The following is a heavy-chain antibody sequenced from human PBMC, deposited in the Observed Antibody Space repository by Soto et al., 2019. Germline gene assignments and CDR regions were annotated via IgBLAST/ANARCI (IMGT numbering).Heavy chain of an antibody. D-gene: IGHD4-17*01. CDR3: ARARVTTPFDY. CDR2: INHSGST. V-gene: IGHV4-34*01. Sequence: SETLSLTCAVYGGSFSGYYWSWIRQPPGKGLEWIGEINHSGSTNYNPSLKSRVTISVDTSKNQFSLKLSSVTAADTAVYYCARARVTTPFDYWGQGTLVTVSS. CDR1: GGSFSGYY. J-gene: IGHJ4*02.